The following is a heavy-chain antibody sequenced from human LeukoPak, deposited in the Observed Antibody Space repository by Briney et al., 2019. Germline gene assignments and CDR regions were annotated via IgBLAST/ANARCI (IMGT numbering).Heavy chain of an antibody. Sequence: ASVKVSCKASGYTFTSYAMHWVRQAPGQRLEWMGWINAGNGNTKHSQKFQGRVTITRDTSASTAYMELSSLRSEDTAVYYCARADMVVAATYYFDYWGQGTLVTVSS. CDR3: ARADMVVAATYYFDY. CDR1: GYTFTSYA. CDR2: INAGNGNT. V-gene: IGHV1-3*01. J-gene: IGHJ4*02. D-gene: IGHD2-15*01.